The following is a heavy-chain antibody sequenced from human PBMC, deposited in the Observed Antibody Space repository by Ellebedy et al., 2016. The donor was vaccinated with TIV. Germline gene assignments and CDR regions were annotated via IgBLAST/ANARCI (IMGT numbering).Heavy chain of an antibody. Sequence: GGSLRLXCAASGFTFNSFAMHWVRQAPGKGLEWVTGISYDGSKKYYGGSVKGRFTISRDNSKNTLYLQMNSLRAEDTAVYYCARGSIGSTGAGISLFQDWGQGTLVTVSS. CDR2: ISYDGSKK. CDR3: ARGSIGSTGAGISLFQD. J-gene: IGHJ1*01. CDR1: GFTFNSFA. V-gene: IGHV3-30*03. D-gene: IGHD1-1*01.